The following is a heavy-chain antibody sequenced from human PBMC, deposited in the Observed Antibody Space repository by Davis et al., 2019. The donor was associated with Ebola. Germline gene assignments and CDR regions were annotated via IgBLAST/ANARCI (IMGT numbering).Heavy chain of an antibody. CDR1: GGSISSSSYY. Sequence: SETLSLTCTVSGGSISSSSYYWGWIRQPPGKGLEWIGSIYYSGSTYYNPSLKSRVTISVDTSKNQFSLKLSSVTADDTAVYYCARVVPYSSGWYLDYWGQGTLVTVSS. D-gene: IGHD6-19*01. J-gene: IGHJ4*02. V-gene: IGHV4-39*07. CDR2: IYYSGST. CDR3: ARVVPYSSGWYLDY.